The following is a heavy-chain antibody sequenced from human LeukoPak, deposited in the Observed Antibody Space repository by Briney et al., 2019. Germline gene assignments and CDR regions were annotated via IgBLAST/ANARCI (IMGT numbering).Heavy chain of an antibody. CDR2: IWYDGSNK. J-gene: IGHJ4*02. CDR1: GFTFSSYG. V-gene: IGHV3-33*06. D-gene: IGHD5-12*01. Sequence: GGSLRLSCAASGFTFSSYGMHWVRQAPGKGLEWVAVIWYDGSNKYYADSVKGRFTISRDNYKNTLDLQMNSLRAEDTAVYYCVKAPSNSGYFFDYWGQGTLVTVSS. CDR3: VKAPSNSGYFFDY.